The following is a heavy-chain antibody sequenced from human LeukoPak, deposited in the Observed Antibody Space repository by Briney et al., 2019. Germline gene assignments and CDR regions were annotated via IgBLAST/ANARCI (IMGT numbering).Heavy chain of an antibody. J-gene: IGHJ4*02. CDR3: ASYDFWSGYSTGGALDY. CDR1: GGSISSLY. Sequence: SETLPLTCSVSGGSISSLYWSWIRQPPGKGLEWIGYIYYTGSTNYNHSLKSRVTMFVDMSKNQFSLRLSSVTAADTAVYYCASYDFWSGYSTGGALDYWGQGTLVTVSS. D-gene: IGHD3-3*01. CDR2: IYYTGST. V-gene: IGHV4-59*01.